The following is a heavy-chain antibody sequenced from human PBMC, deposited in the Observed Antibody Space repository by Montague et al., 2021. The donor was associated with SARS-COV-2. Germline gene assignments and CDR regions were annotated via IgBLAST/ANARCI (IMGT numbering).Heavy chain of an antibody. J-gene: IGHJ4*01. D-gene: IGHD6-6*01. CDR2: IYNTGST. CDR3: ARQGRGTSSYFDI. CDR1: GGSISRSTYD. Sequence: SETLSLTCTVSGGSISRSTYDWAWIRRPPGKGLEWIGSIYNTGSTFSSESIKSRLTFSVDTSKNQFSLNLGSVTAADTALYYCARQGRGTSSYFDIWGHGSLVTVAS. V-gene: IGHV4-39*01.